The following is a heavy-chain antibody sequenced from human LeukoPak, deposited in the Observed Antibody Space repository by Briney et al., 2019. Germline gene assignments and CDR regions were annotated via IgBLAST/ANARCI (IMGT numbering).Heavy chain of an antibody. Sequence: ASVKVSCKAASYTFSTYGISWVRQAPGQGLEWMGWISGHNGNTRYAQKFQGRVTMTRDTSTSTAYMELTSLRSDDTAVYYCARVELLWFGELSTVGAVDIWGQGTMVIVSS. J-gene: IGHJ3*02. V-gene: IGHV1-18*01. CDR3: ARVELLWFGELSTVGAVDI. CDR1: SYTFSTYG. CDR2: ISGHNGNT. D-gene: IGHD3-10*01.